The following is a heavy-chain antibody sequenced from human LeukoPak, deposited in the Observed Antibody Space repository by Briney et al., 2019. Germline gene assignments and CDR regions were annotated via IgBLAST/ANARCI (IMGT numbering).Heavy chain of an antibody. CDR2: IYYSGST. CDR1: GGSISNYY. V-gene: IGHV4-59*01. J-gene: IGHJ5*02. Sequence: SETLSLTCTVSGGSISNYYWTWIREPPGKGLEWIGYIYYSGSTNYNPSLKSRFTISLDTSRNQFSLRLSSVTAADTAVYYCARCNWKHGWFDPWGQGTLLTVSS. D-gene: IGHD1-20*01. CDR3: ARCNWKHGWFDP.